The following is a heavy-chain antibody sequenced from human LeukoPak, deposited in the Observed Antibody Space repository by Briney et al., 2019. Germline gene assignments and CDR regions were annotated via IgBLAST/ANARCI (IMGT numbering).Heavy chain of an antibody. D-gene: IGHD2-2*02. Sequence: GGSLRLSCAASGFTFSSYWMSWVRQAPGKGLVWVSRIKTDGSSTNYADSVKGRFTVSRDNAKNTLYLQMNSLRAEDTAVYYCARGALYAYYMDVWGKGTTVTVSS. J-gene: IGHJ6*03. CDR1: GFTFSSYW. V-gene: IGHV3-74*01. CDR3: ARGALYAYYMDV. CDR2: IKTDGSST.